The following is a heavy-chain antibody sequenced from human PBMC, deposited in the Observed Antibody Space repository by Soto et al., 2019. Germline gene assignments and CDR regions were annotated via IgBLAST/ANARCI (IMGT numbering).Heavy chain of an antibody. V-gene: IGHV3-48*03. CDR2: ISLSGTTI. J-gene: IGHJ5*02. CDR3: AREGGFDWFYP. CDR1: GFTFSDYE. Sequence: EVHLVESGGGLVQPGGSLRLSCAASGFTFSDYEMNWVRKAPGKGLEWVSYISLSGTTIHYADSVKGRFTISRDNAKNSVYLQMNSLRVEDTAIYYCAREGGFDWFYPWGQGTLVTVSS.